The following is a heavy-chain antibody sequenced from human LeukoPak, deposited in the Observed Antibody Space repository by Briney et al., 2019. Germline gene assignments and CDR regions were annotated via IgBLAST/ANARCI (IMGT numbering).Heavy chain of an antibody. D-gene: IGHD1-26*01. CDR3: ASGHSGSYQFDY. CDR1: GGSINDFY. J-gene: IGHJ4*02. Sequence: SSETLSLTCTVSGGSINDFYWNWIRQPPGKGLEWIGYIYSSGTTNYNPSLKSRVTISLDTSKNQFSLKLSSVTAADTAVYYCASGHSGSYQFDYWGQGTLVTVSS. CDR2: IYSSGTT. V-gene: IGHV4-59*08.